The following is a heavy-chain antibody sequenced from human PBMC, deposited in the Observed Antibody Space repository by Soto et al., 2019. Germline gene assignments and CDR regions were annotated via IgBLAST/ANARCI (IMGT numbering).Heavy chain of an antibody. CDR3: WRGRSDISGWYDGGFDP. Sequence: QVQLVESGGGVVQPGRSLRLFCAASGFTFSTYAMHWVRQAPGKGLEWVALISHDGSNKDYADSVKGRFTISREYSKSTLLRQMNSLRPEDKAVDFCWRGRSDISGWYDGGFDPWGQGTLVTVSS. CDR1: GFTFSTYA. J-gene: IGHJ5*02. D-gene: IGHD6-19*01. CDR2: ISHDGSNK. V-gene: IGHV3-30*14.